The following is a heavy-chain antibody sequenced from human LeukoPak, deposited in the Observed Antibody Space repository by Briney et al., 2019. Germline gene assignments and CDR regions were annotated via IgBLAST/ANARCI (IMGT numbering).Heavy chain of an antibody. Sequence: ASVKVSCKASGGTFSSYAISWVRQAPGQGPEWMGGIIPIFGTANYAQKFQGRVTITADESTSTAYMELSSLRSEDTAVYYCARDRGDGYNSGFDYWGQGTLVTVSS. CDR2: IIPIFGTA. CDR1: GGTFSSYA. D-gene: IGHD5-24*01. CDR3: ARDRGDGYNSGFDY. J-gene: IGHJ4*02. V-gene: IGHV1-69*13.